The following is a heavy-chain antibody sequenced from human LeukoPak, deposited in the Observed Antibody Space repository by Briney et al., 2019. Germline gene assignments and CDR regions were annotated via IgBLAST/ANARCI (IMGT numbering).Heavy chain of an antibody. CDR2: IWSDGNRK. D-gene: IGHD6-13*01. CDR1: GFSFNIYG. V-gene: IGHV3-33*01. CDR3: ARAGITTTGPLFQH. Sequence: PGGSLRLSCEASGFSFNIYGMHWVRQAPGKGLEWVAVIWSDGNRKYYADSVKGRFTISRDNAKSSLYLQMNSLRAEDTAVYYCARAGITTTGPLFQHWGQGTLVTVSS. J-gene: IGHJ1*01.